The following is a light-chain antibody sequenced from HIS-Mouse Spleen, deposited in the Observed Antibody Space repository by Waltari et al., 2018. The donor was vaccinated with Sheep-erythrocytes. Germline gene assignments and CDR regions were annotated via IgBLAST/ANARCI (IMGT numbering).Light chain of an antibody. J-gene: IGKJ2*01. V-gene: IGKV1-6*01. CDR1: KLGDKYA. CDR2: AAS. CDR3: MQALQTPLT. Sequence: PPSVSVSPGQTASITCSGDKLGDKYASWYQQKPGKAPKLLIYAASSLQSGVPSRFSGSGSGTDFTLKISRVEAEDVGVYYCMQALQTPLTFGQGTKLEIK.